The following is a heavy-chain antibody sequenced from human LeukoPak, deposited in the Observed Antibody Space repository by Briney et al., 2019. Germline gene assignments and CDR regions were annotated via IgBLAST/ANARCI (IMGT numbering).Heavy chain of an antibody. V-gene: IGHV3-21*01. CDR2: ISSSSRYI. Sequence: GGSLRLSCAASGFTFSSYSMNWVRQAPGKGLEWVSSISSSSRYIYYADSVKGRFTISRDNAKNSLYLQMNSLRAEDTALYYCARQADTAMLIWSFTDYWGQGTLVTVSS. CDR1: GFTFSSYS. CDR3: ARQADTAMLIWSFTDY. J-gene: IGHJ4*02. D-gene: IGHD5-18*01.